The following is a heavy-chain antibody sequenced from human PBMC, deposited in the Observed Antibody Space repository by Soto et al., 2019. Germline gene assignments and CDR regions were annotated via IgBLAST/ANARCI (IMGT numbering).Heavy chain of an antibody. CDR3: ARVPKYGYSSPRPAYGMDV. CDR2: INHSGST. Sequence: SETLSLTCAVYGGSFSGYYWSWIRQPPGKGLEWIGEINHSGSTNYNPSLKSRVTISVDTSKNQFSLKLSSVPAADTAVYYCARVPKYGYSSPRPAYGMDVWGQGTTVTVS. CDR1: GGSFSGYY. D-gene: IGHD6-13*01. V-gene: IGHV4-34*01. J-gene: IGHJ6*02.